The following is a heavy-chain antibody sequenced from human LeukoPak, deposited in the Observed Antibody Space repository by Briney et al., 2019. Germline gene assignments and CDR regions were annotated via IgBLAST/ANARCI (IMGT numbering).Heavy chain of an antibody. CDR2: IYTSGST. V-gene: IGHV4-4*07. CDR1: GGSVSSYY. CDR3: AGSSPRWFGESPPKGPFDY. Sequence: SETLSLTCTVSGGSVSSYYWSWIRQPAGKGLEWIGRIYTSGSTNYNPSLKSRVTMSVDTSKNQFSLKLSSVTAADTAVYYCAGSSPRWFGESPPKGPFDYWGQGTLVTVSS. D-gene: IGHD3-10*01. J-gene: IGHJ4*02.